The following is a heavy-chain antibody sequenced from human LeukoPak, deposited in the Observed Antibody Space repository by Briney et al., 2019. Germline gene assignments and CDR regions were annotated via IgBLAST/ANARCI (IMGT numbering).Heavy chain of an antibody. CDR1: GYTFTGYY. J-gene: IGHJ6*02. Sequence: ASVEVSCKASGYTFTGYYMHWVRQAPGQGLEWMGWINPNSGGTNYAQKSQGRVTMTRDTSISTAYMELSRLRSDDTAVYYCARDYQVTTVTDRDLYGMDVWGQGTTVTVSS. CDR2: INPNSGGT. CDR3: ARDYQVTTVTDRDLYGMDV. D-gene: IGHD4-17*01. V-gene: IGHV1-2*02.